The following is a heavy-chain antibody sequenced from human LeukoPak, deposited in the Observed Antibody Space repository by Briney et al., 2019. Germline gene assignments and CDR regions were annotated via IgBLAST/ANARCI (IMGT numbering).Heavy chain of an antibody. CDR1: GYTFTGYY. CDR3: ARDRGYYVTDY. J-gene: IGHJ4*02. V-gene: IGHV1-69*05. CDR2: IIPIFGTA. D-gene: IGHD3-10*02. Sequence: GASAKVSCKASGYTFTGYYMHWVRQAPGQGLEWMGRIIPIFGTANYAQKFQGRVTITTDESTSTAYMELSSLRAEDTAVYYCARDRGYYVTDYWGQGTLVTVSS.